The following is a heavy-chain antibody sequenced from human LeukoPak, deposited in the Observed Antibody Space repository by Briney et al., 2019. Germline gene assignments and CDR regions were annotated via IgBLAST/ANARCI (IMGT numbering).Heavy chain of an antibody. CDR2: IDNDGSDT. Sequence: GGSLRLSCAASGFTFSSYWIHWVRQAPGKGLAWVSRIDNDGSDTIFADSVKGRFTLSRDNAKNTVYLQMNSLRAEDTAVYYCTRGGFHHGFDIWGQGTMVTVS. J-gene: IGHJ3*02. V-gene: IGHV3-74*01. CDR1: GFTFSSYW. CDR3: TRGGFHHGFDI. D-gene: IGHD1-14*01.